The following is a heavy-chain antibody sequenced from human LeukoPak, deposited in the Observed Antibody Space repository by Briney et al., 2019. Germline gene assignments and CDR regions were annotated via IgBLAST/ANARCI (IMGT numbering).Heavy chain of an antibody. D-gene: IGHD5-24*01. CDR2: ISSRGDS. CDR1: GVSLPSNASY. Sequence: SETLSLTCAVFGVSLPSNASYWAWVRQTPGKGLEWVATISSRGDSYYNPSLQSRISISVDTSMNRFSLQLTSATAADTGFYFCARERWNRRSYFDTWAPGILVTVSS. CDR3: ARERWNRRSYFDT. J-gene: IGHJ5*02. V-gene: IGHV4-39*07.